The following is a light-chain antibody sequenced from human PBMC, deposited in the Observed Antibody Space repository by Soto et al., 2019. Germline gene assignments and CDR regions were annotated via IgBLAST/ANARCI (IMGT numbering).Light chain of an antibody. CDR2: EVS. CDR3: TSYTSSSTVV. V-gene: IGLV2-14*01. Sequence: QSALTQPASVSGSPGQSITISCTGTSSDVGGYNYVSWYQQHPDKPPKLMICEVSNRPSGVSNRFSGSKSGNTASLTISGLQAEDEANYYCTSYTSSSTVVFGGGTKLTVL. J-gene: IGLJ2*01. CDR1: SSDVGGYNY.